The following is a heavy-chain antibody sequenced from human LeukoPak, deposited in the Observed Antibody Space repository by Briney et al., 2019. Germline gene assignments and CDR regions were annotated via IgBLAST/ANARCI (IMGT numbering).Heavy chain of an antibody. Sequence: SETLSLTCAVYGGSFSGYYWSWIRQPPGKGLEWIGSIYYSGSTYYNPSLKSRVTISVDTSKNQFSLKLSSVTAADTAVYYCARDITGSFDYWGQGNLVTVSS. CDR3: ARDITGSFDY. D-gene: IGHD1-14*01. V-gene: IGHV4-34*01. J-gene: IGHJ4*02. CDR2: IYYSGST. CDR1: GGSFSGYY.